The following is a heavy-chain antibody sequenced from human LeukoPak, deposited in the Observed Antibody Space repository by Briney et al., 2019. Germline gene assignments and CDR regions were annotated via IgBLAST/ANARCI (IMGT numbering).Heavy chain of an antibody. J-gene: IGHJ5*02. D-gene: IGHD3-3*01. Sequence: PSETLSLTCTVSGGSISSYYWSWIRQPPGKGLEWIGYIYYSGSTNYNPSLKSRVTISVDTSKNQFSLKLSSVTAANTAVYYCARPGTVRFLDWFDPWGQGTLVTVSS. CDR3: ARPGTVRFLDWFDP. CDR2: IYYSGST. V-gene: IGHV4-59*08. CDR1: GGSISSYY.